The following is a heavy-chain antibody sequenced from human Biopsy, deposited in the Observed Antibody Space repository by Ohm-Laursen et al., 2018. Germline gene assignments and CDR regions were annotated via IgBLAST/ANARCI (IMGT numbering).Heavy chain of an antibody. CDR2: ISETSSHI. CDR1: GFSVSSYD. J-gene: IGHJ6*02. D-gene: IGHD6-6*01. V-gene: IGHV3-21*01. CDR3: ARDSSRRAREGGMDV. Sequence: LTLTCAASGFSVSSYDMNWVRQAPGKGLEWISYISETSSHIYDADSVRGRFTVARDIAKNSLYLQLNSLRVEDTAVYYCARDSSRRAREGGMDVWGQGTAVTVSS.